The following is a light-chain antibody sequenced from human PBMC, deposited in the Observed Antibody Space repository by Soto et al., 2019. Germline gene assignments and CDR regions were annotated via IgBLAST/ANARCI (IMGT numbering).Light chain of an antibody. CDR1: QSISSY. V-gene: IGKV1-39*01. CDR3: QQYNSYLGT. Sequence: IQMAQSPYSLSASVEDRVIITCRAIQSISSYLNWYQQKPGKAPKLLIYAASSLQRGDPSRFSGSESRTEFNLTISSLQHNDFETNCCQQYNSYLGTFGQGTKVDI. CDR2: AAS. J-gene: IGKJ1*01.